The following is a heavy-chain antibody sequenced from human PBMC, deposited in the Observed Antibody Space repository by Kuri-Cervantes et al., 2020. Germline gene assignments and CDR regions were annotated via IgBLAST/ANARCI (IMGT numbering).Heavy chain of an antibody. D-gene: IGHD5-12*01. Sequence: QTLSLTCAVSGGSISSGGYSWSWIRQPPGKGLEWIGYIYHSGSTYYNPSLKSRVTISVDRSKNQFSLKLSSVTAADTAVYYCARGLWGYDFNGMDVWGQGTTVTVSS. J-gene: IGHJ6*02. CDR2: IYHSGST. V-gene: IGHV4-30-2*01. CDR3: ARGLWGYDFNGMDV. CDR1: GGSISSGGYS.